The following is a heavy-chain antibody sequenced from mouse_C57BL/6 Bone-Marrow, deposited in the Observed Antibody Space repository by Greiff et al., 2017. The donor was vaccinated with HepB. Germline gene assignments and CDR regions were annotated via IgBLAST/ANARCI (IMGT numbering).Heavy chain of an antibody. CDR1: GFNIKDDY. J-gene: IGHJ1*03. CDR3: TTSHYYGSSYWYFDV. CDR2: IDPENGDT. V-gene: IGHV14-4*01. D-gene: IGHD1-1*01. Sequence: EVKLMESGAELVRPGASVKLSCTASGFNIKDDYMHWVKQRPEQGLEWIGWIDPENGDTEYASKFQGKATITADTSSNTAYLQLSSLTSEDTAVYYCTTSHYYGSSYWYFDVWGTGTTVTVSS.